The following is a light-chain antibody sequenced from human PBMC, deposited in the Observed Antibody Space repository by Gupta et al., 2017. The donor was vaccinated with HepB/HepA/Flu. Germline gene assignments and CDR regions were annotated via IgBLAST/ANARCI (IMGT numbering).Light chain of an antibody. CDR3: AAWDDSLSSWV. CDR1: SPDIGSIY. Sequence: QSVLTQPPSASGTPGQRVTISCSGSSPDIGSIYVYWYQQLPGTAPKLLIYRTNQRRSGVPDRFSGSKSGTSASLAISGLRSEDEADYCCAAWDDSLSSWVFGGGTKLIVL. J-gene: IGLJ3*02. V-gene: IGLV1-47*01. CDR2: RTN.